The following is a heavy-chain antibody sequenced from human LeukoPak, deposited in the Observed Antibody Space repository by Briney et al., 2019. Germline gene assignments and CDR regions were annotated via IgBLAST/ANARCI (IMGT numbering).Heavy chain of an antibody. V-gene: IGHV4-4*07. Sequence: SETLSLTCTVSGGSISSYYWSWIRQPAGKGLEWIGRIYTSGSTNYSPSLRSRVTISVDTSKNEFSLKLSSVTAADTAVYYCARDRFYSRSGSYQIFDSWGQGTLVTVSS. CDR1: GGSISSYY. D-gene: IGHD3-10*01. J-gene: IGHJ4*02. CDR3: ARDRFYSRSGSYQIFDS. CDR2: IYTSGST.